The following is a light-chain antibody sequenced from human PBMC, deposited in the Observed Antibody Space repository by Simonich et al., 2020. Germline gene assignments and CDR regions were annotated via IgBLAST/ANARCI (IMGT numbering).Light chain of an antibody. CDR2: DAS. J-gene: IGKJ4*01. V-gene: IGKV3-11*01. CDR3: QQRSNWPT. Sequence: EIELTQSPATLSLSPGERATLSCRASQSVSSYLAWYHQKPGQAPRLLIYDASNRATGIPARFSGSGSGTDFTLTISSLEPEDFAVYYCQQRSNWPTFGGGTKVEIK. CDR1: QSVSSY.